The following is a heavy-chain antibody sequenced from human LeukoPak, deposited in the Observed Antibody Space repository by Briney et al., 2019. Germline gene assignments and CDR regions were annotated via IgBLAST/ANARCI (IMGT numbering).Heavy chain of an antibody. Sequence: ASVKVSCKASGYTFTSYYMHWVRQAPGQGLEWMGIINPSGGSTSYAQKFQGRVTMTRDTSTSTVYMELSSLRSEDTAVYYCARAGLWFGELWSARFDYWGRGTLVTVSS. V-gene: IGHV1-46*01. CDR1: GYTFTSYY. J-gene: IGHJ4*02. D-gene: IGHD3-10*01. CDR2: INPSGGST. CDR3: ARAGLWFGELWSARFDY.